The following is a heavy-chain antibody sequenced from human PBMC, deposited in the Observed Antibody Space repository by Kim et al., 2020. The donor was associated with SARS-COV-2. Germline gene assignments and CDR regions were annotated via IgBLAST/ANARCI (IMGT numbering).Heavy chain of an antibody. CDR3: TTENIAAAGTHLHLGDYYYYGMDV. Sequence: GGSLRLSCAASGFTFSNAWMSWVRQAPGKGLEWVGRIKSKTDGGTTDYAAPVKGRFTISRDDSKNTLYLQMNSLKTEDTAVYYCTTENIAAAGTHLHLGDYYYYGMDVWGQGTTVTVSS. V-gene: IGHV3-15*01. CDR2: IKSKTDGGTT. J-gene: IGHJ6*02. D-gene: IGHD6-13*01. CDR1: GFTFSNAW.